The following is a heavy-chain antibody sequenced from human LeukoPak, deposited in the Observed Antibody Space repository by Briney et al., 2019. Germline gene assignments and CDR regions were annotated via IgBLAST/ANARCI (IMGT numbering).Heavy chain of an antibody. V-gene: IGHV4-38-2*02. CDR2: MYHSGST. J-gene: IGHJ4*02. Sequence: PSETLSLTCTVSGYFISSGYYWGWIRQPPGKGLEWIGSMYHSGSTYYNSSLKSRVTISVDTSKNQLSLRLSSVTAADTAVFFCAREAAYGGELAHFDYWGQGTLVTVSS. CDR1: GYFISSGYY. CDR3: AREAAYGGELAHFDY. D-gene: IGHD1-26*01.